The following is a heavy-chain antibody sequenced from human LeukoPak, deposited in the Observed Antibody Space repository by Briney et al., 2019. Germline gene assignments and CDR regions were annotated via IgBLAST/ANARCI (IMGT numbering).Heavy chain of an antibody. V-gene: IGHV3-23*01. J-gene: IGHJ4*02. D-gene: IGHD3-22*01. CDR1: GFTFSTYA. Sequence: GGSLRLSCAASGFTFSTYAMSWVRQAPGKGLEWVSSISENGGKTYYADSVKGRFTISRDNSKNTLFLQMNSLRAEDTAVYYCAKARTYYYDSSRYYFDYWGQGTLVTVSS. CDR3: AKARTYYYDSSRYYFDY. CDR2: ISENGGKT.